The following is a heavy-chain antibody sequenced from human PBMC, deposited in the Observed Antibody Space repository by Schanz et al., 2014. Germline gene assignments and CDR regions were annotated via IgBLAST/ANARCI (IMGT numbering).Heavy chain of an antibody. CDR2: VSSRSDEI. J-gene: IGHJ4*02. V-gene: IGHV3-74*03. Sequence: EVQLVQSGGGLVQPGGSLRLSCAASGFTFSSHWMHWVRQAPGKGLEWVAAVSSRSDEIKYADSVRGRFTISRDNAENTLFLQMNSLRAEDTAVYYCARIGGSVFDYWAQGTLVTVSS. D-gene: IGHD3-10*01. CDR1: GFTFSSHW. CDR3: ARIGGSVFDY.